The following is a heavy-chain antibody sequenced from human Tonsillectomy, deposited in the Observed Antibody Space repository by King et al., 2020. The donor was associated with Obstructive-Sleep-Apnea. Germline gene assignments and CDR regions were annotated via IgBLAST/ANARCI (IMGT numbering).Heavy chain of an antibody. CDR1: GGSISNYY. CDR2: MYYSGNT. J-gene: IGHJ4*02. Sequence: VQLQESGPGLVKPSETLSLTCTVSGGSISNYYWSWIRQPPGKGLELIGYMYYSGNTNYNPSLKSRVTISADTSKIQFSLRLSAVTAADTAIHYCARHRGGEDSGGYGDYFDYWGQGTLVTVSS. D-gene: IGHD5-12*01. CDR3: ARHRGGEDSGGYGDYFDY. V-gene: IGHV4-59*08.